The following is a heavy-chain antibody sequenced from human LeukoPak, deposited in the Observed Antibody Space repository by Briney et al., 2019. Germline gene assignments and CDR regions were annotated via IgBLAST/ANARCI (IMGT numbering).Heavy chain of an antibody. D-gene: IGHD1-26*01. CDR3: AREGEWEPVDAFDI. CDR1: GGSISSGSYY. CDR2: IYTSGST. Sequence: PSETLSLTCTVSGGSISSGSYYWSWIRQPAGKGLEWIGRIYTSGSTNYNPSLKSRVTISVDTSKNQFSLKLSSVTAADTAVYYCAREGEWEPVDAFDIWGQGTMVTVSS. V-gene: IGHV4-61*02. J-gene: IGHJ3*02.